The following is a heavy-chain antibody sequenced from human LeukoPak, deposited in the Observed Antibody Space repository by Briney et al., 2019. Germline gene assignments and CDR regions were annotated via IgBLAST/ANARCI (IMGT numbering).Heavy chain of an antibody. J-gene: IGHJ5*02. Sequence: SETLTLTCTVSGGSISSYYWSWIRQPPGKGLEWIGYIYYSGSTKYNPSLKSRVTISVDTSKNQFSLKLSSVTAADTAVYYCARSGRHYDSSGYWTWGQGTLVTVSS. D-gene: IGHD3-22*01. CDR1: GGSISSYY. CDR3: ARSGRHYDSSGYWT. CDR2: IYYSGST. V-gene: IGHV4-59*01.